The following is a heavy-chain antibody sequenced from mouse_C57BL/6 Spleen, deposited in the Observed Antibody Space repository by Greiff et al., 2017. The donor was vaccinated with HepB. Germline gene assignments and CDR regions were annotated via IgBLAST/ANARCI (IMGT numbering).Heavy chain of an antibody. D-gene: IGHD2-12*01. CDR2: INPNNGGT. Sequence: EVKLMESGPELVKPGASVKISCKASGYTFTDYYMNWVKQSHGKSLEWIGDINPNNGGTSYNQKFKGKATLTVDKSSSTAYMELRSLTSEDSAVYYCARGVPYDRYFDVWGTGTTVTVSS. J-gene: IGHJ1*03. V-gene: IGHV1-26*01. CDR1: GYTFTDYY. CDR3: ARGVPYDRYFDV.